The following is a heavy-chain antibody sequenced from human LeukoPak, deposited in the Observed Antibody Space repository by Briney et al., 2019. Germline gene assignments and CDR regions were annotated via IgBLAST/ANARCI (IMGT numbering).Heavy chain of an antibody. CDR2: ISAYNGNT. J-gene: IGHJ4*02. Sequence: ASVKVSCKASGYTFTSYGISWVRQAPGQGLEWMGWISAYNGNTNYAQKLQGRVTMTTDTSTSTAYMELRSLRSDDTAVYYCATEAHSGYDFNGLFDYWGQGTLVTVSS. V-gene: IGHV1-18*01. D-gene: IGHD5-12*01. CDR3: ATEAHSGYDFNGLFDY. CDR1: GYTFTSYG.